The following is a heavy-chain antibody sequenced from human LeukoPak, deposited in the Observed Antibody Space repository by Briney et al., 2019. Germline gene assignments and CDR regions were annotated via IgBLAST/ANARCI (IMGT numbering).Heavy chain of an antibody. CDR3: ARGGSITRTGGYYFDY. V-gene: IGHV1-8*03. Sequence: ASVKVSCKASGYTFTSYDINWVRQATGQGLEWMGWMNPNSGNTGYAQKFQGRVTITRNTSISTAYMELSSLRSEDTAVYYCARGGSITRTGGYYFDYWGQGTLVTVSS. CDR1: GYTFTSYD. CDR2: MNPNSGNT. J-gene: IGHJ4*02. D-gene: IGHD2-2*01.